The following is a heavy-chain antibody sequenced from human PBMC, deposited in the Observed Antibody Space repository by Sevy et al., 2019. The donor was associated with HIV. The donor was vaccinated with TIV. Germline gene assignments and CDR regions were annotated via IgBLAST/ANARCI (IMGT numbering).Heavy chain of an antibody. V-gene: IGHV1-2*02. CDR2: INPNSDDK. J-gene: IGHJ4*02. CDR1: GYTFAAYF. Sequence: ASVKVSCKASGYTFAAYFIHWVRQAPGQGLEWMGWINPNSDDKNHSPNFQGRVTVTRDTSTSTDYMELSRLRSDDTAEYYCASCAGYRYGFLLDYWGQRTLVTVSS. CDR3: ASCAGYRYGFLLDY. D-gene: IGHD5-18*01.